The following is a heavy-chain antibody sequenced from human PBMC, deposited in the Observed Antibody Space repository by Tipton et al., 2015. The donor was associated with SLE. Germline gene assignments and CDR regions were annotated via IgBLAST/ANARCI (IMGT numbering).Heavy chain of an antibody. J-gene: IGHJ4*02. D-gene: IGHD3-16*01. CDR2: IWYDGSNK. Sequence: SLRLSCAASGFTFSSYGMHWVRQAPGKGLEWVAVIWYDGSNKYYADSVKGRFTISRDNSKNTLYLQMNSLRAEDTAVYYCAKDLTSYDYIGGSPPDYWGQGTLVTVSS. V-gene: IGHV3-33*06. CDR1: GFTFSSYG. CDR3: AKDLTSYDYIGGSPPDY.